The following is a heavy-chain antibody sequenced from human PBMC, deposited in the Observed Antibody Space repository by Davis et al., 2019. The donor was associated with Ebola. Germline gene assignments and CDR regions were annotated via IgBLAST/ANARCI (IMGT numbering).Heavy chain of an antibody. CDR1: GGSISNYY. J-gene: IGHJ4*02. D-gene: IGHD6-13*01. Sequence: GSLRLSCTVSGGSISNYYWSWIRQPPGKGLEWIGYIYYSGSTNYNPSLKSRVTISVDTSKNQFSLKLSSVTAADTAVYYCARRSYSSSLIDSWGQGSLVTVSS. CDR2: IYYSGST. CDR3: ARRSYSSSLIDS. V-gene: IGHV4-59*01.